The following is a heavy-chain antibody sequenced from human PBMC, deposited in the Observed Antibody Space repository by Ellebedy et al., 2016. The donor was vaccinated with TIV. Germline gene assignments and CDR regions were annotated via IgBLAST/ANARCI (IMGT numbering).Heavy chain of an antibody. CDR2: INAGNGNT. CDR3: ARADYDFWSWLC. Sequence: ASVKVSXXASGYTFTSYAMHWVRQAPGQRLEWMGWINAGNGNTKYSQKFQGRVTITRDTSASTAYMELSSLRSEDTAVYYCARADYDFWSWLCWGQGTLVTVSS. CDR1: GYTFTSYA. D-gene: IGHD3-3*01. J-gene: IGHJ4*02. V-gene: IGHV1-3*01.